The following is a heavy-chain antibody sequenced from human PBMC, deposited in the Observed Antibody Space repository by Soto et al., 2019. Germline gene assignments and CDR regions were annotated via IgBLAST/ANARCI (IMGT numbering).Heavy chain of an antibody. J-gene: IGHJ6*02. V-gene: IGHV4-59*01. CDR3: ASLAVTPYYYCYGMDV. Sequence: SETLSLTCTVSGGSISSYYWSWIRQPPGKGPEWIGYIYYSGSTNYNPSLKSRVTISVDTSKNQFSLKLSSVTAADTAVYYCASLAVTPYYYCYGMDVWGQGTTVTVSS. CDR2: IYYSGST. CDR1: GGSISSYY. D-gene: IGHD4-4*01.